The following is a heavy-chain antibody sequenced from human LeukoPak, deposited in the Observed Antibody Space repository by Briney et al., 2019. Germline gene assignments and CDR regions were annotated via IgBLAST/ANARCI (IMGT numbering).Heavy chain of an antibody. V-gene: IGHV4-39*07. CDR3: ARALYYYYYMDV. CDR1: GGSISSSSYY. Sequence: SETLSLTCTVSGGSISSSSYYWGWIRQPPGKGLEWIGSIYYSGSTYYNPSLKSRVTISVDTSKNQFSLKLSSVTAADTAVYYCARALYYYYYMDVWGKGTTVTVSS. J-gene: IGHJ6*03. CDR2: IYYSGST.